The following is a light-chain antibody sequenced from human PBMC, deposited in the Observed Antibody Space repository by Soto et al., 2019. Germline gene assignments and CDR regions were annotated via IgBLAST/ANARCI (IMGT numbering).Light chain of an antibody. CDR3: SSYTSSRIDYV. V-gene: IGLV2-14*01. J-gene: IGLJ1*01. CDR2: EVS. CDR1: SSDVGGYNY. Sequence: QSALTQPASVSGSPGQSITISCTGTSSDVGGYNYVSWYQQHPGKAPKLMIYEVSNRPSGVSNRFSGSKSGNTASLTISGLQAADESDYYCSSYTSSRIDYVFGTGTKLTVL.